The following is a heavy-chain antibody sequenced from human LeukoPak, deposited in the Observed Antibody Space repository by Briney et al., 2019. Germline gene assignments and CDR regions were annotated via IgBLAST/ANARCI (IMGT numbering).Heavy chain of an antibody. CDR3: ARASRWYGDYVDAFDI. Sequence: PSQTLSLTCTVSGGSISSGDYYWSWIRQPPGKGLEWIGYIYYSGSTYYNPSLKNRVTISVDTSKNQFSLKLSSVTAADTAVYYCARASRWYGDYVDAFDIWGQGTMVTVSS. V-gene: IGHV4-30-4*01. J-gene: IGHJ3*02. CDR1: GGSISSGDYY. CDR2: IYYSGST. D-gene: IGHD4-17*01.